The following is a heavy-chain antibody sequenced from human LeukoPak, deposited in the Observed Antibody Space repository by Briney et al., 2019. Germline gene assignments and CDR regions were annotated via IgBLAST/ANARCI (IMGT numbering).Heavy chain of an antibody. V-gene: IGHV3-23*01. CDR3: AKVGGEITFGGVIALYYFDY. D-gene: IGHD3-16*02. CDR1: GFTFSSYA. Sequence: PGGSLRLSCAASGFTFSSYAMSWVRQAPGKGLKWVSTINDNGAGTYYADSVKGRFTISRDNSKNTLYLQMNSLRAEDTAVYYCAKVGGEITFGGVIALYYFDYWGQGTLVTVSS. CDR2: INDNGAGT. J-gene: IGHJ4*02.